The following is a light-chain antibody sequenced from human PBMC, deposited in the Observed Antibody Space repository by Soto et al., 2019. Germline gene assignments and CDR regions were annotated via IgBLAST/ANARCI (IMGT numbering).Light chain of an antibody. CDR3: QQYYNVPVT. V-gene: IGKV1-33*01. CDR2: DVS. Sequence: DIQMTQSPSSLSASIGDRVTITCQASQDVNNSLNWYQQKPRKAPNLLIYDVSNLGTGVPSRFSGSGSGTDFTFTISRLQPEDIGTYYCQQYYNVPVTFGQGTRLEI. CDR1: QDVNNS. J-gene: IGKJ5*01.